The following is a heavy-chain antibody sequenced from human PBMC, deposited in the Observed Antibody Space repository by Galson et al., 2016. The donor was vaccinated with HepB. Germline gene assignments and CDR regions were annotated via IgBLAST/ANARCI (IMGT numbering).Heavy chain of an antibody. J-gene: IGHJ4*02. CDR1: EFTFSSAW. Sequence: SLRLSCASSEFTFSSAWMSWVRQTPGKGLEWVGRIKSKTEGGTTDYAAPVKGRFTISSDDSKNTLYLQMNSLRAEDTAMYYCASAPAATESDYWGQGTLVTVSP. D-gene: IGHD6-25*01. CDR2: IKSKTEGGTT. CDR3: ASAPAATESDY. V-gene: IGHV3-15*01.